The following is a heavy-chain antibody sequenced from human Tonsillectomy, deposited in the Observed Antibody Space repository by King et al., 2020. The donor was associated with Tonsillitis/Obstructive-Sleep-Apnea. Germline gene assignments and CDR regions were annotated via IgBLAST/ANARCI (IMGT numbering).Heavy chain of an antibody. Sequence: VQLVESGGDLVTSGGPLRLSCAASGFTFSNAWMSWVRHAPGKGLEWVVRIKSKPDDVTPAHAAPVTGRFNISRDDSKNTLYLQMNSLKTEDTAVYYCTRVQTSEIKLARFDIWGQGTMVTVSS. CDR2: IKSKPDDVTP. V-gene: IGHV3-15*01. CDR1: GFTFSNAW. CDR3: TRVQTSEIKLARFDI. D-gene: IGHD4/OR15-4a*01. J-gene: IGHJ3*02.